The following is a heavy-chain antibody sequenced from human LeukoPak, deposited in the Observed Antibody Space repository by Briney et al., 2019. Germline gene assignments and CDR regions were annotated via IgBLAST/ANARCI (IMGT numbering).Heavy chain of an antibody. D-gene: IGHD6-13*01. CDR1: GFIFTIYW. V-gene: IGHV3-9*01. CDR3: AKDNQAADKRNAFDI. J-gene: IGHJ3*02. Sequence: GGSLRLSCAASGFIFTIYWMSWVRQAPGKGLEWISGISWNSGSIGCADSVKGRFTISRDNAKNSLYLQMNSLRAEDTALYYCAKDNQAADKRNAFDIWGQGTMVTVSS. CDR2: ISWNSGSI.